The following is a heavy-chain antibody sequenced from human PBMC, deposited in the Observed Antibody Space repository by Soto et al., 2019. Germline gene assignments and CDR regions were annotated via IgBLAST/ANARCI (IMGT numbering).Heavy chain of an antibody. CDR3: RAAGRPLLIDS. CDR2: IKSKTDGGTI. CDR1: GFTFNNAW. V-gene: IGHV3-15*07. D-gene: IGHD1-1*01. Sequence: EVQLVESGGGLVKPGGSLRLSCAASGFTFNNAWMNWVRQAPGKGLEWVGRIKSKTDGGTIDYAAPVKGRFTISRDDSKNTLYLQMNSLKTEDTAVYYCRAAGRPLLIDSWGQGTLVTVSS. J-gene: IGHJ4*02.